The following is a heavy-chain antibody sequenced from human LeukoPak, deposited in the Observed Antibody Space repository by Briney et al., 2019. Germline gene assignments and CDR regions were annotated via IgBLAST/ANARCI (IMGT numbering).Heavy chain of an antibody. V-gene: IGHV3-48*01. CDR2: ITSSSSTM. D-gene: IGHD3-22*01. J-gene: IGHJ4*02. CDR1: GFPVSSYS. Sequence: GGSLRLSCAASGFPVSSYSMNWVRQAPGKGLEWVSYITSSSSTMYYADAVKGRFAISRDNAENSLYLQMNRLRAEDTAVYYCARKSGSSGYPFDYWGQGILVTVSS. CDR3: ARKSGSSGYPFDY.